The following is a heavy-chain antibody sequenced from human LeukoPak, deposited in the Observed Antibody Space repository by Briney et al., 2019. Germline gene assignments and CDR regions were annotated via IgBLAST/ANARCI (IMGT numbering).Heavy chain of an antibody. CDR1: GFIFGNYV. CDR3: ARGGGLDV. V-gene: IGHV3-7*03. Sequence: GGSLRLSCVGSGFIFGNYVIHWVRQAPGKGLEWVAKLEHDGTKKAYADSVKGRFTISRDNAKNSLYLQISNLRAEDTAVYFCARGGGLDVWGQGATVTVSS. J-gene: IGHJ6*02. D-gene: IGHD3-16*01. CDR2: LEHDGTKK.